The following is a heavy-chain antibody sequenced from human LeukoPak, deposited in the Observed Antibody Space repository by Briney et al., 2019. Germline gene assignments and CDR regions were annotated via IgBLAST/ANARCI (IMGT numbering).Heavy chain of an antibody. J-gene: IGHJ5*02. V-gene: IGHV4-59*08. CDR1: GGSISSYY. CDR3: ARHGVVATIVSGHWFDP. Sequence: SETLSLTCTVSGGSISSYYWSWIRQPPGKGLEWIGYIYYSGSTNYNPSLKSRVTISVDTSKNQFSLKLSSVTAADTAVYYCARHGVVATIVSGHWFDPWGQGTLVTVSS. D-gene: IGHD5-24*01. CDR2: IYYSGST.